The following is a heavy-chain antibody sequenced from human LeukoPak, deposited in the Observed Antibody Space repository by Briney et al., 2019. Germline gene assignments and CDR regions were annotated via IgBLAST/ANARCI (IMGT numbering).Heavy chain of an antibody. CDR3: ATALTTMVRGVNLPGY. Sequence: ASVKVSCKASGYTFTSYDINWVRQAPGQGLEWMGWMNANSGNTGYAQKFQGRVTITRNTSISTAYMELSSLRSEDTAVYYCATALTTMVRGVNLPGYLGQGTLVTVSS. CDR1: GYTFTSYD. D-gene: IGHD3-10*01. V-gene: IGHV1-8*03. CDR2: MNANSGNT. J-gene: IGHJ4*02.